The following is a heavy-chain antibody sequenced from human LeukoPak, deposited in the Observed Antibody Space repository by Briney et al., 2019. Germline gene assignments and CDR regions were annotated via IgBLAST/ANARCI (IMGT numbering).Heavy chain of an antibody. CDR3: ARVYGMHVGYYYYYMDV. CDR1: GFTVSSNY. Sequence: GGSLRLSCAASGFTVSSNYMSWVRQAPGKGLEWVSVIYSGGSTYYADSVKGRFTISRDNSKNTLYLQMNSLRAEDTAVYYSARVYGMHVGYYYYYMDVWGKGTTVTVSS. CDR2: IYSGGST. V-gene: IGHV3-66*02. D-gene: IGHD2-8*01. J-gene: IGHJ6*03.